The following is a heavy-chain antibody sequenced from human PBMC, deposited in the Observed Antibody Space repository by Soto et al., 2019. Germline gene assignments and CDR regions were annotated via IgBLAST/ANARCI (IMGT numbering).Heavy chain of an antibody. CDR3: AKSGSSGWYGWFDP. CDR2: IYWNDDK. Sequence: SGPTLVNPTQTLTLTCIFSGFSLRTSGVGVGWIRQPPGKALEWLGFIYWNDDKRYSPSLKSRLTITKDTSKNQVVLTMANMDPVDTATYYCAKSGSSGWYGWFDPWGQGTLVTVSS. J-gene: IGHJ5*02. V-gene: IGHV2-5*01. CDR1: GFSLRTSGVG. D-gene: IGHD6-19*01.